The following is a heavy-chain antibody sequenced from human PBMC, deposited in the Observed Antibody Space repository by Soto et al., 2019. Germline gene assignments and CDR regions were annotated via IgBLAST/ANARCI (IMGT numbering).Heavy chain of an antibody. D-gene: IGHD2-15*01. CDR2: VIPNLGVT. Sequence: SVKVSCKASGCTLSSYTLSWVRQAPGQGLEWMGRVIPNLGVTNYAKKFQGRFTIVVDTSTSTAYMELNSLRYEDTAVYYCARDKGYCSDTSCPDFDYWGQGTLVTVS. J-gene: IGHJ4*02. CDR1: GCTLSSYT. V-gene: IGHV1-69*04. CDR3: ARDKGYCSDTSCPDFDY.